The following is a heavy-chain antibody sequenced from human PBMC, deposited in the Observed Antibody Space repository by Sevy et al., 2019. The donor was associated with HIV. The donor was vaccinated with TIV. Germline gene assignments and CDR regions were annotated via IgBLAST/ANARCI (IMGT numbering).Heavy chain of an antibody. V-gene: IGHV3-21*01. Sequence: GGSLRLSCAASGFTFSTYTMNWVRQAPGKGLEWVSSISSSGSYIYYADSVKGRFTISRDNAKNSLYLQMNSLRVEDTAVYYCARAAYYCSTTNCYIDYWGQGTLVTVSS. J-gene: IGHJ4*02. CDR2: ISSSGSYI. CDR3: ARAAYYCSTTNCYIDY. D-gene: IGHD2-2*02. CDR1: GFTFSTYT.